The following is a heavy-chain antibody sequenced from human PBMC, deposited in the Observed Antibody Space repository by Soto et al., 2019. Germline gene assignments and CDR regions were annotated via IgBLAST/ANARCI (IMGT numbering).Heavy chain of an antibody. CDR2: TYYSGYT. Sequence: QVQLQESGPGLVKPSQTLSLSCTVSGGSIRSGGYYWTWTRQHPGKGLEWIGYTYYSGYTNYNPSLQSRVTISVDASKNQFSVKLSSVTAADTAVYYCARVLSTAAVDYWGQGTLVTVSS. D-gene: IGHD6-13*01. CDR3: ARVLSTAAVDY. CDR1: GGSIRSGGYY. J-gene: IGHJ4*02. V-gene: IGHV4-31*03.